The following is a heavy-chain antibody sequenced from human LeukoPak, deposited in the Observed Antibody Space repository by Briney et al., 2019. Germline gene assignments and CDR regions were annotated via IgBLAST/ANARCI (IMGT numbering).Heavy chain of an antibody. CDR3: ARINDIDNSYHLDF. J-gene: IGHJ4*01. D-gene: IGHD2-15*01. CDR2: ISSGSSYK. CDR1: GFTFSDYS. Sequence: SGGSLRLSCAPSGFTFSDYSFNWVPHAPEEGREWVSSISSGSSYKYYADSLKGRFTISRDNAKNSLYLQVNSLRAEDTDVYYCARINDIDNSYHLDFWGHGTLVTVSS. V-gene: IGHV3-21*01.